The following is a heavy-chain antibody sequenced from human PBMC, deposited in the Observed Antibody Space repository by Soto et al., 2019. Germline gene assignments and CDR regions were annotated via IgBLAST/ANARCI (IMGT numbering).Heavy chain of an antibody. CDR1: VFNFSDYS. D-gene: IGHD3-10*01. CDR2: ISSSSSFI. CDR3: AKDRGSGDGFDY. V-gene: IGHV3-21*01. J-gene: IGHJ4*02. Sequence: DVQLLESGGGLVKPGGSLRLSCETSVFNFSDYSMNWVRQAPGEGLEWVAFISSSSSFIYYADSVQGRFSVSRDNARNLMYLQMTSLRVEDTATYYCAKDRGSGDGFDYWGQGILVAVTS.